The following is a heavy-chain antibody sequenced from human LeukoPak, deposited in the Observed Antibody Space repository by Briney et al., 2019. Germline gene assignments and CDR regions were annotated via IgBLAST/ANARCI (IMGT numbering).Heavy chain of an antibody. V-gene: IGHV3-23*01. CDR2: FIVGGVTT. D-gene: IGHD6-25*01. CDR1: VFSFTIYA. Sequence: QPGGSLRLSPVDSVFSFTIYAMCGGPHGPGEGLWWVSLFIVGGVTTYNADSVKGRFTTSRDNSTNTQYLEIRSLRTYNTPLYFSAKGTGYSSAPPKFYSYVDVWGRGTTVSVSS. J-gene: IGHJ6*03. CDR3: AKGTGYSSAPPKFYSYVDV.